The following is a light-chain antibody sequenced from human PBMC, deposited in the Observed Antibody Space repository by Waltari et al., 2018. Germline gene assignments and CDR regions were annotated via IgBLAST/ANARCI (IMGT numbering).Light chain of an antibody. CDR1: QSVGSN. Sequence: EILMTQSPATLSVSPGERATVTCRASQSVGSNLAWYQHQPGQSPRLLIYPASTTAAGIPARFSGSGSGTEFTLTISSLQSEDFAIYYCQQYNNWPGTFGQGTRVEIK. CDR3: QQYNNWPGT. J-gene: IGKJ1*01. V-gene: IGKV3-15*01. CDR2: PAS.